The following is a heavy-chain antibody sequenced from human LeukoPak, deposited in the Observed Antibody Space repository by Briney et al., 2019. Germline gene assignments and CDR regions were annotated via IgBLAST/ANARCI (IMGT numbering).Heavy chain of an antibody. CDR1: GYSISSGYY. J-gene: IGHJ4*02. CDR3: AKHTPEYSSSSEPFDY. CDR2: IYYSGST. D-gene: IGHD6-6*01. V-gene: IGHV4-38-2*02. Sequence: SETLSLTCTVSGYSISSGYYWGWIRQPPGKGLEWIGSIYYSGSTYYNPSLKSRVTISVDTSKNQFSLKLSSVTAADTAVYYCAKHTPEYSSSSEPFDYWGQGTLVTVTS.